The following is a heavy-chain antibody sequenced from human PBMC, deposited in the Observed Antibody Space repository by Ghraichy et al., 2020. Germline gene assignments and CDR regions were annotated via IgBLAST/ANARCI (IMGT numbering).Heavy chain of an antibody. V-gene: IGHV4-30-2*01. Sequence: LSLTCAVSGGSISSGGYSWSWIRQPPGKGLEWIGYIYHSGSTYYNPSLKSRVTISVDRSKNQFSLKLSSVTAADTAVYYCARESGAAAALDYWGQGTLVTVSS. CDR3: ARESGAAAALDY. D-gene: IGHD6-13*01. CDR1: GGSISSGGYS. J-gene: IGHJ4*02. CDR2: IYHSGST.